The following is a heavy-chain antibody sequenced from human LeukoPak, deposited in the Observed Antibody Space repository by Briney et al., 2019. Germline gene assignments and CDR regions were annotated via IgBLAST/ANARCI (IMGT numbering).Heavy chain of an antibody. CDR1: GFTFSNAW. D-gene: IGHD3-22*01. CDR2: IKNKTDGGTT. V-gene: IGHV3-15*01. Sequence: GGSLRLSCAASGFTFSNAWMSWVRQAPGKGLEWVGRIKNKTDGGTTDYAAPVKGRFTISRDDSKNTLNLQMNSLKTEDTAVYYCTTDPYYDSSGLGNYWGQGTLVTVSS. J-gene: IGHJ4*02. CDR3: TTDPYYDSSGLGNY.